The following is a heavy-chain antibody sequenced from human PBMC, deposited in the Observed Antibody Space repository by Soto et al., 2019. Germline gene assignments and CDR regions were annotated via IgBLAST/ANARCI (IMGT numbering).Heavy chain of an antibody. CDR3: ARGRGYYYGSGLAGYYYGMDV. J-gene: IGHJ6*02. CDR1: GGSISSYY. D-gene: IGHD3-10*01. V-gene: IGHV4-59*12. Sequence: SETLSLTCTVSGGSISSYYWSWIRQTPGKGLEWIGDIYHSGSTNYNPSLKSRVTISVDTSKNQFSLKLSSVTAADTAVYYCARGRGYYYGSGLAGYYYGMDVWGQGTTVTVSS. CDR2: IYHSGST.